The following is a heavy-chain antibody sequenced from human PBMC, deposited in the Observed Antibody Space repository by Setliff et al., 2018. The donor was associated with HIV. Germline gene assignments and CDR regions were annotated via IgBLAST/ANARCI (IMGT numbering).Heavy chain of an antibody. J-gene: IGHJ5*01. V-gene: IGHV3-33*06. CDR3: AKADDGAAAGPAP. CDR2: IWYDGINK. D-gene: IGHD6-13*01. Sequence: GGSLRLSCAASGFTFRSFGMHWVRQVPGKGLEWLAVIWYDGINKNYADSVRGRFTISRDNSRDTLYLEMSSLRVEDTAVYYCAKADDGAAAGPAPWGQGTLVTVSS. CDR1: GFTFRSFG.